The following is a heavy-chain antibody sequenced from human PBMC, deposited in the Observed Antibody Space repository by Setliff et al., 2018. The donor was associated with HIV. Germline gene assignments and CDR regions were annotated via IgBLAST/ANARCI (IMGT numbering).Heavy chain of an antibody. Sequence: SETLSLTCTVSGDSISSDFYWGWIRQHPGKGLEWIGSIYHSGNTYYMPSLQSRFTISVDMSKNQLSLNLNSVTAADTAVYYCARGQGCGGGCQYAFEMWGQGTMVTVSS. CDR1: GDSISSDFY. V-gene: IGHV4-38-2*02. D-gene: IGHD2-21*02. CDR2: IYHSGNT. CDR3: ARGQGCGGGCQYAFEM. J-gene: IGHJ3*02.